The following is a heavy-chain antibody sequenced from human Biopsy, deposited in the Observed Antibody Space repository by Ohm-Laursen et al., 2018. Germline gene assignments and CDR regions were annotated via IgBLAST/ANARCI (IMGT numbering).Heavy chain of an antibody. CDR2: IDWDDAK. V-gene: IGHV2-70*16. Sequence: TQTLTLTCTLSGFSLNTRGMSVTWIRQPPGKAQEWLARIDWDDAKFYNGSLKTRLTISKDTSENHVVLTLSDVDPVDTATYYCARIPILVVPAAIVYRHRRHLQGLDVWGQGTTVIVSS. CDR1: GFSLNTRGMS. D-gene: IGHD2-2*02. CDR3: ARIPILVVPAAIVYRHRRHLQGLDV. J-gene: IGHJ6*02.